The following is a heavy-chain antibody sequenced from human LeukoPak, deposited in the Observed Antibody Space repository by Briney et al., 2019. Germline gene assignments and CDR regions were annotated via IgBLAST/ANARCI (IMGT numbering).Heavy chain of an antibody. Sequence: ASVKVSCKASGYTFTGYYMHWVRQAPGQGLEWMGWIDPNSGDTNYAQKFQGRVTMTRDTSITTAYMELSRLRSDDTAVYYCARTGGYYDSGGYLYYFDYWGQGTLVTVSS. D-gene: IGHD3-22*01. CDR2: IDPNSGDT. J-gene: IGHJ4*02. CDR3: ARTGGYYDSGGYLYYFDY. CDR1: GYTFTGYY. V-gene: IGHV1-2*02.